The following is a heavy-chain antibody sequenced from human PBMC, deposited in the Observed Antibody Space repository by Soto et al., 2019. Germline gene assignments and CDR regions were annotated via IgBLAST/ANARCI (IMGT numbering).Heavy chain of an antibody. CDR2: INYSGSN. CDR1: DGYFSTYY. D-gene: IGHD6-19*01. V-gene: IGHV4-34*01. CDR3: ARGGSSDWQVAFDI. J-gene: IGHJ3*02. Sequence: SETLSLTCAVDDGYFSTYYWNWIRQSPGKGLEWIGKINYSGSNNYNPSLKSRVTISIDMSKNQVSLKLTSVTAADTAVYFSARGGSSDWQVAFDIWGQGTTVTV.